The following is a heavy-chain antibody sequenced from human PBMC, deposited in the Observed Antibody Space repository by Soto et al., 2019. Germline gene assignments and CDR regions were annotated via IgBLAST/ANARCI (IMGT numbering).Heavy chain of an antibody. D-gene: IGHD6-6*01. Sequence: SETLSLTCAVYGGSFSGYYWSWIRQPPGKGLEWIGEINHSGSTNYNPSLKSRVTISVDTSKNQFSLKLSSVTAADTAVYYCASGVAARPTLNRAFDYWGQGTLVTVSS. CDR3: ASGVAARPTLNRAFDY. J-gene: IGHJ4*02. CDR1: GGSFSGYY. CDR2: INHSGST. V-gene: IGHV4-34*01.